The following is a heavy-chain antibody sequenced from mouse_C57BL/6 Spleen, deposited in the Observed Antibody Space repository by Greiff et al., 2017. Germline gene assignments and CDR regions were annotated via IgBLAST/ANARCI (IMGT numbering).Heavy chain of an antibody. V-gene: IGHV1-53*01. CDR3: AREDYGSSYGFAY. D-gene: IGHD1-1*01. CDR2: INPSNGGT. J-gene: IGHJ3*01. CDR1: GYTFTSYW. Sequence: QVHVKQPGTELVKPGASVKLSCKASGYTFTSYWMHWVKQRPGQGLEWIGNINPSNGGTNYNEKFKSKATLTVDKSSSTAYMQLSSLTSEDSAVYYCAREDYGSSYGFAYWGQGTLVTVSA.